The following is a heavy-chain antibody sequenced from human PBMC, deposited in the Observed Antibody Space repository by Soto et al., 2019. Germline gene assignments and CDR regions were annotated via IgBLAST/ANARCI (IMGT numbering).Heavy chain of an antibody. V-gene: IGHV4-31*03. CDR2: IYYSGST. J-gene: IGHJ3*02. CDR1: GGSVSSGAYY. Sequence: QVQLQESDAGLVKASQTLSLTCTVSGGSVSSGAYYWTWIRQRPGKGLEWIGYIYYSGSTYYSPSLKSRLCISLDTSTNQFSRRLSSVTAADTAMYYCARARLRAVYAFDIWGQGTMVTVSS. D-gene: IGHD5-12*01. CDR3: ARARLRAVYAFDI.